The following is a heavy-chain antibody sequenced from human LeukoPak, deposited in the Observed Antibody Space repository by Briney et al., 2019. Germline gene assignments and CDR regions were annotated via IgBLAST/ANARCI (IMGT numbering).Heavy chain of an antibody. CDR2: IRYDGSNK. CDR3: AKGTITIFSSIKYNWFDP. V-gene: IGHV3-30*02. CDR1: GFTFSSYG. J-gene: IGHJ5*02. Sequence: PGGSLRLSCAASGFTFSSYGMHWVRQAPGKGLEWMAFIRYDGSNKYYADSVKGRFTISRDNSKNTLYLQMNSLRAEDTAVYYCAKGTITIFSSIKYNWFDPWGQGTLVTVSS. D-gene: IGHD3-3*01.